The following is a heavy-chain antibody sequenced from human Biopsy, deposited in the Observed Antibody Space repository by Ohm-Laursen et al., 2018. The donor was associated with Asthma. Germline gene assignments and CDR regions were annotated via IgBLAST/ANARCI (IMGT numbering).Heavy chain of an antibody. J-gene: IGHJ3*02. CDR2: IYSGGGT. Sequence: SLRLSCTASGFTVSTNGMSWVRQPPGKGLEGVSVIYSGGGTYYADSVQGRVTISRDNSKNTLSLQMNSLRDEDTAVYYCARAYGGSFFSGSFDIWGQGTMVTVSS. V-gene: IGHV3-53*01. CDR1: GFTVSTNG. CDR3: ARAYGGSFFSGSFDI. D-gene: IGHD4-23*01.